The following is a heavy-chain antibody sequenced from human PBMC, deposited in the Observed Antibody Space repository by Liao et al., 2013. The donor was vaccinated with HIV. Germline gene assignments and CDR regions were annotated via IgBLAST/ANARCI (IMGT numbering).Heavy chain of an antibody. CDR3: ARGVYSNYLEYFQH. V-gene: IGHV4-34*01. CDR1: GGSFSGYY. D-gene: IGHD4-11*01. J-gene: IGHJ1*01. Sequence: QVQLQQWGAGLLKPSETLSLTCAVYGGSFSGYYWSWIRQPPGKGLEWIGEINHSGSTNYNPSLKSRVTISVDTSKNQFSLKLSSVTAADTAVYYCARGVYSNYLEYFQHWGQGTLVTVSS. CDR2: INHSGST.